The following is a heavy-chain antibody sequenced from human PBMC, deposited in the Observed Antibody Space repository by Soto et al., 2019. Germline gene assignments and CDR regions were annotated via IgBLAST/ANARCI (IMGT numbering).Heavy chain of an antibody. J-gene: IGHJ6*02. V-gene: IGHV1-69*12. CDR3: ARAVEQSYYYYGRDV. CDR2: IIPIFGTA. Sequence: QVQLVQSGAEVKKPGSSVKVSCKASGGTFSSYGISWVRQAPGQGLEWMGGIIPIFGTANYAQKFQGRVTITADESTSTAYMELSRRRSEDTAVYYCARAVEQSYYYYGRDVWGQGTTVTVSS. CDR1: GGTFSSYG.